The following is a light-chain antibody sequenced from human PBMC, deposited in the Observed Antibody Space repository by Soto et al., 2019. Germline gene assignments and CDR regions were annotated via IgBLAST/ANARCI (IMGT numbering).Light chain of an antibody. CDR1: SGDIGDYNY. CDR3: CSYTRSGTLI. CDR2: DVS. J-gene: IGLJ1*01. Sequence: ALTQPSLLSGCPGQSVTTPCVGTSGDIGDYNYVSWYQQHPGKVPKVIIYDVSNRPSGVSYRFSGTKSGNTASLTVSGLQAEDEADYYCCSYTRSGTLIFGTGTKSPS. V-gene: IGLV2-14*01.